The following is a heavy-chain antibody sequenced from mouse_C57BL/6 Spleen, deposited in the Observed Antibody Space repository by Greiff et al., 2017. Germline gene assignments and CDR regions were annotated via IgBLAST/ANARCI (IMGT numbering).Heavy chain of an antibody. Sequence: DVQLVESGGGLVKPGGSLKLSCAASGFTFSSYAMSWVRQTPEKRLEWVATISDGGSYTYYPDNVKGRFTISRDNAKNNLYLQMSHLKSEDTAMYYCAREGLLRAWFAYWGQGTLVTVSA. D-gene: IGHD1-1*01. V-gene: IGHV5-4*01. CDR3: AREGLLRAWFAY. J-gene: IGHJ3*01. CDR1: GFTFSSYA. CDR2: ISDGGSYT.